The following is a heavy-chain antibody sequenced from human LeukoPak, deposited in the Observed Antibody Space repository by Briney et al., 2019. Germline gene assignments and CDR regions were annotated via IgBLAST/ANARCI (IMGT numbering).Heavy chain of an antibody. Sequence: ASVTVSCKASGYIFSNFGINWVRQAPGQGLEWMGWMNPNSGNTGYAQKFQGRVTMTRNTSISTAYMELSSLRSEDTAVYYCARALFGSSWNWFDPWGQGTLVTVSS. V-gene: IGHV1-8*02. CDR2: MNPNSGNT. CDR1: GYIFSNFG. J-gene: IGHJ5*02. CDR3: ARALFGSSWNWFDP. D-gene: IGHD6-13*01.